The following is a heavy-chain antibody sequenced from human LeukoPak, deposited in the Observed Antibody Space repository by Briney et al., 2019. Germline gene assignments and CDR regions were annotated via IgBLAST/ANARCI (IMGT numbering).Heavy chain of an antibody. CDR3: ARDYSRWFDP. Sequence: GGSLRLSCAASGFTFRSYAMTWVRQAPGKGLEWVSSISGSDDRTYYADSVKGRFTISRDNSKNTVYLQMNSLRAEDTAVYYCARDYSRWFDPWGQGTLVTVSS. V-gene: IGHV3-23*01. D-gene: IGHD4-11*01. CDR1: GFTFRSYA. J-gene: IGHJ5*02. CDR2: ISGSDDRT.